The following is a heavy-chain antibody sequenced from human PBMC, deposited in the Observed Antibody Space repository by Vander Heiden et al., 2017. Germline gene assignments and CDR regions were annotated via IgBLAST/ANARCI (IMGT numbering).Heavy chain of an antibody. J-gene: IGHJ4*02. Sequence: QVQLQQSGPGLVKPSQTLSVTCAISGDNVSTTASSWSWIRQSPSRGLEWLGRTYYRSKWFNDYAESVKSRIAINADTSKNHLSLQLNSVTPEDTALYYCVRAGGYSYASGSPRVFDSWGQGTLVTVSS. CDR2: TYYRSKWFN. CDR3: VRAGGYSYASGSPRVFDS. V-gene: IGHV6-1*01. CDR1: GDNVSTTASS. D-gene: IGHD3-10*01.